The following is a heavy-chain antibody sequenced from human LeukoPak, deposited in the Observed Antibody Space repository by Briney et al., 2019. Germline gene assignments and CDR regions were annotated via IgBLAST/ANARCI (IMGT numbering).Heavy chain of an antibody. V-gene: IGHV3-7*05. CDR3: AKSSYYDSSGYYLSFDY. J-gene: IGHJ4*02. D-gene: IGHD3-22*01. CDR2: IKQDGSEK. CDR1: GFTFSSYW. Sequence: GGSLRLSCAASGFTFSSYWMSWVRQAPGKGLEWVANIKQDGSEKYYVDSVKGRFTISRDNAKNSLYLQMNSLRAEDTAVYYCAKSSYYDSSGYYLSFDYWGQGTLVTVSS.